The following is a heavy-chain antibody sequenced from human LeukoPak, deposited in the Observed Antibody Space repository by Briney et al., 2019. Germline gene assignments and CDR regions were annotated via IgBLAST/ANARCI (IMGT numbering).Heavy chain of an antibody. CDR1: GGSFSGYY. Sequence: SETLSLTCGVHGGSFSGYYCSWIRQPPGKGLEWIGDINHRGSTNYKPSLKSRVTISVDTSKNQYSLKLSSVTAADTAVYYCVAYYYDSNGYYFVDYWGQGTLVTVSS. D-gene: IGHD3-22*01. CDR2: INHRGST. CDR3: VAYYYDSNGYYFVDY. J-gene: IGHJ4*02. V-gene: IGHV4-34*01.